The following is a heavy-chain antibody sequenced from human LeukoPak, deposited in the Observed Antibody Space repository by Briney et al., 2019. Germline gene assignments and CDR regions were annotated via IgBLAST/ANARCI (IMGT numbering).Heavy chain of an antibody. V-gene: IGHV3-7*01. D-gene: IGHD3-10*01. CDR3: ARQGAYGSVPGVFDY. CDR2: IKQDGSEK. CDR1: GFTFSSYW. J-gene: IGHJ4*02. Sequence: PGGSLRLSCAASGFTFSSYWMSWVRQAPGKGLEWVANIKQDGSEKYYVDSVKGRFTISRDNAKNSLYLQMNSLRAEDTAVYYWARQGAYGSVPGVFDYWGQGTLVTVSS.